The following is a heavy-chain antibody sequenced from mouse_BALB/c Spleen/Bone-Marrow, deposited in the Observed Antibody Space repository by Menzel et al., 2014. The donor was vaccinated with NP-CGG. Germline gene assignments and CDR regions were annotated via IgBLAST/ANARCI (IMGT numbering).Heavy chain of an antibody. CDR2: INPSTGYA. Sequence: QVTLKESGPELAKPGASVKMSCKASGYTFTDTWIHWIKQRPGQGLEWIGYINPSTGYAEYNQNFKDKATLTVDKSSSTAYMQLSSLTSEDSAVYYCARDYWGQGTTLTVSS. V-gene: IGHV1-7*01. CDR1: GYTFTDTW. CDR3: ARDY. J-gene: IGHJ2*01.